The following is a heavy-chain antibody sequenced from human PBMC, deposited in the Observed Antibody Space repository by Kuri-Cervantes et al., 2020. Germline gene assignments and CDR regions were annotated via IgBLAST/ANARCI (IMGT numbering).Heavy chain of an antibody. CDR1: GFTFDDYG. V-gene: IGHV3-20*04. D-gene: IGHD5-12*01. CDR2: ISWNGDNI. CDR3: ARARALDV. J-gene: IGHJ6*04. Sequence: GGSLRLSCAASGFTFDDYGMNWVRQAPGRGREWVSGISWNGDNIGYADSVRGRLTISRDNAKNSLDLQMNSLRVEDTAVYYCARARALDVWGKGTTVTVSS.